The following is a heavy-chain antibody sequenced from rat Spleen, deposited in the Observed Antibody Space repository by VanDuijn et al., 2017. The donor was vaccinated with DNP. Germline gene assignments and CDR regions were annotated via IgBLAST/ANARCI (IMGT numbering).Heavy chain of an antibody. CDR2: ISYSGST. D-gene: IGHD1-9*01. V-gene: IGHV3-1*01. CDR3: ARWNYYGYNGFDY. Sequence: EVQLQESGPGLVKPSQSLSLTCSVTGYSITSNYWAWIRKFPGNKMEWIGHISYSGSTSYNPSLKSRISITRDTSKNQFFLHLNSVTTDDTATYYCARWNYYGYNGFDYWGQGVMVTVSS. J-gene: IGHJ2*01. CDR1: GYSITSNY.